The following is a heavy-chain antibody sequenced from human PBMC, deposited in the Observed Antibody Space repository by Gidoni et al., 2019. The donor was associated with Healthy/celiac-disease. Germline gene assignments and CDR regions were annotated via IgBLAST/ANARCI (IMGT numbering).Heavy chain of an antibody. Sequence: EVQLVESGGGLVQPGGSLRLSCAASGFTFSSYSMNWVRQAPGKGLEWVSYISSSSSTIYYADSVKGRFTISRDNAKNSLYLQMNSLRDEDTAVYYCASQLVGTYSSSWYALGENWGQGTLVTVSS. CDR1: GFTFSSYS. V-gene: IGHV3-48*02. CDR2: ISSSSSTI. D-gene: IGHD6-13*01. J-gene: IGHJ4*02. CDR3: ASQLVGTYSSSWYALGEN.